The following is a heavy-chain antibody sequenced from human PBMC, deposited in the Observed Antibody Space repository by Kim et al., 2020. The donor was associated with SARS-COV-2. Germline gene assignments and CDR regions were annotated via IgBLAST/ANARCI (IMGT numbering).Heavy chain of an antibody. J-gene: IGHJ4*02. D-gene: IGHD4-4*01. Sequence: GGSLRLSCAASGFTFSSYAMHWVRQAPGKGLEWVAVISYDGSNKYYADSVKGRFTISRDNSKNTLYLQMNSLRAEDTAVYYCARGNSGSFDYWGQGTLVTVSS. V-gene: IGHV3-30*04. CDR3: ARGNSGSFDY. CDR2: ISYDGSNK. CDR1: GFTFSSYA.